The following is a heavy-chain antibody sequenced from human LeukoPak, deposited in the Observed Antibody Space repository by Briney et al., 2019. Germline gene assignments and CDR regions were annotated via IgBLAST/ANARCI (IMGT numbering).Heavy chain of an antibody. CDR3: ARDGSGSSTGGKYAFDI. J-gene: IGHJ3*02. CDR1: GGSISSGGYY. CDR2: IYYSGST. V-gene: IGHV4-31*03. D-gene: IGHD1-26*01. Sequence: YPSETLSLTCTVSGGSISSGGYYWSWIRQHPGKGLEWIGYIYYSGSTYYNPSLKSRVTISVDTSKNQFSLKLSSVTAADTAVYYCARDGSGSSTGGKYAFDIWGQGTMVTVSS.